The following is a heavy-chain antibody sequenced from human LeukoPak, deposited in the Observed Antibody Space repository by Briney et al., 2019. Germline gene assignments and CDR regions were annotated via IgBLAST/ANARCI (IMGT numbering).Heavy chain of an antibody. D-gene: IGHD4-17*01. Sequence: PSETLSLTCAVYGGSFSGYYWSWIRQPPGKGLEWIGYIYYSGSTNYNPSLKSRVTISVDTSKNQFSLKLSSVTAADTAVYYCARHPEGTTVTTYFDYWGQGTLVTVSS. CDR3: ARHPEGTTVTTYFDY. CDR1: GGSFSGYY. J-gene: IGHJ4*02. CDR2: IYYSGST. V-gene: IGHV4-59*08.